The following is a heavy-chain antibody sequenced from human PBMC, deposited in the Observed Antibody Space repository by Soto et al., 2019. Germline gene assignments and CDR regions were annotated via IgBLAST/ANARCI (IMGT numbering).Heavy chain of an antibody. CDR2: IYPGDSDT. D-gene: IGHD3-3*01. J-gene: IGHJ6*02. CDR3: ARHRGGFLRRSYYYGMDV. CDR1: GYSFTSYW. V-gene: IGHV5-51*01. Sequence: GESLKISCKGSGYSFTSYWIGWVRQMPGKGLEWMGIIYPGDSDTRYSPSFQGQVTISADKSISTAYLQWSSLKASDTAMYYCARHRGGFLRRSYYYGMDVWGQGTTVTVSS.